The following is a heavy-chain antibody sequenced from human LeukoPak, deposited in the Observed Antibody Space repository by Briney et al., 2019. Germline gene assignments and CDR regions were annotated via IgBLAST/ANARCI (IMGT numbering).Heavy chain of an antibody. CDR2: MNHSGST. V-gene: IGHV4-34*01. CDR1: GGSFSGYY. D-gene: IGHD4-17*01. CDR3: ARVDGDYFGWFDP. Sequence: PSETLSLTCAVYGGSFSGYYWSWIRQPPGRGLEWIGEMNHSGSTNYNPSLKSRVTISVDTSKNQFSLKLSSVTAADTGVYYCARVDGDYFGWFDPWSQGTLVTVSS. J-gene: IGHJ5*02.